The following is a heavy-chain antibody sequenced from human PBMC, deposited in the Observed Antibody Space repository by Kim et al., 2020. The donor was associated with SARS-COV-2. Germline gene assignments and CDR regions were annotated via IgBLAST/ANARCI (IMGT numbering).Heavy chain of an antibody. V-gene: IGHV1-69*13. D-gene: IGHD4-4*01. CDR3: ATNPARGLHLPNFDY. CDR1: GGTFSSYA. CDR2: IIPIFGTA. Sequence: SVKVSCKASGGTFSSYAISWVRQAPGQGLEWMGGIIPIFGTANYAQKFQGRVTITADESTSTAYMELSSLRSEDTAVYYCATNPARGLHLPNFDYWGQGTLVTVSS. J-gene: IGHJ4*02.